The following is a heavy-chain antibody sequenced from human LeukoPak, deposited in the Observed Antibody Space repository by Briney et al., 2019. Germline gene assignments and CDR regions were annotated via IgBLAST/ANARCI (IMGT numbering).Heavy chain of an antibody. D-gene: IGHD2-2*01. CDR3: ARGPAAMGLAFDI. CDR2: IFDSGRT. V-gene: IGHV4-30-2*01. J-gene: IGHJ3*02. CDR1: GASISSGDYF. Sequence: PSETLSLTCTVSGASISSGDYFWTWIRQPPGKGLEWIGYIFDSGRTDFNPSLKSRVTISVDRSKNQFSLKLSSVTAADTAVYYCARGPAAMGLAFDIWGQGAMVTVSS.